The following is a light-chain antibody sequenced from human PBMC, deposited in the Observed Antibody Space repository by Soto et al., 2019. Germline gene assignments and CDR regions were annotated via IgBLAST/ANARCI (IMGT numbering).Light chain of an antibody. V-gene: IGLV3-1*01. CDR1: KLGDKY. J-gene: IGLJ2*01. CDR2: QDS. CDR3: QVWDNNIVV. Sequence: SYELTQPPSVSVSPGQTASITCSGDKLGDKYGSWYQQRPGQSPLLIIYQDSKRPSGIPERFSGSNSGDTATLTISGTQALDEADYCCQVWDNNIVVFGGGTKLTVL.